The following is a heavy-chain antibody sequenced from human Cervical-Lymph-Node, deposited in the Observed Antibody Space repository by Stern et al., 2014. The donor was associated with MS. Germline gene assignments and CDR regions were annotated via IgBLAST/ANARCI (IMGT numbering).Heavy chain of an antibody. CDR1: GDTFDSYG. V-gene: IGHV1-69*01. J-gene: IGHJ4*02. CDR3: ATSTYGLVH. D-gene: IGHD3-10*01. CDR2: LFPFFGTP. Sequence: VPLLESGTEVKKPGSSVKVSCKAAGDTFDSYGISWVRPAPGQGLEGMGGLFPFFGTPIYAQKFQGRVTMTADESTTTAYMDLTSLSVEDTAVYYCATSTYGLVHWGQGTLVTVSS.